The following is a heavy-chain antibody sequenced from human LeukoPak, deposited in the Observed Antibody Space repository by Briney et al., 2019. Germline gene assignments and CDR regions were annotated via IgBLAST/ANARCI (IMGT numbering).Heavy chain of an antibody. CDR1: EFTFGNYW. CDR3: AKRHLYGSGTSAFDY. D-gene: IGHD3-10*01. Sequence: PGGSLRLSCAASEFTFGNYWMTWVGQAPGKGLEGVANISQGGSEKYYVDSVKGRFTISRDNAKNSLYLQMNSLRAEDTAVYYCAKRHLYGSGTSAFDYWGQGTLVTVSS. J-gene: IGHJ4*02. V-gene: IGHV3-7*02. CDR2: ISQGGSEK.